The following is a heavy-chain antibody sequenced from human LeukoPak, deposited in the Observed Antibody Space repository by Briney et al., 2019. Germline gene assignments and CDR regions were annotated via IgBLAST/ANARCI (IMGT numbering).Heavy chain of an antibody. CDR3: ARDPPIGGADVFDI. Sequence: ASLKVSCKAAVYTFTVYYMHWVRQAPGQGLEWMGWINPNSGGTNYAQKFQGRVTMTRDTSISTAYMELSRLTSDDTAVYYCARDPPIGGADVFDIWGQGTMVTVSS. CDR1: VYTFTVYY. CDR2: INPNSGGT. J-gene: IGHJ3*02. D-gene: IGHD3-10*01. V-gene: IGHV1-2*02.